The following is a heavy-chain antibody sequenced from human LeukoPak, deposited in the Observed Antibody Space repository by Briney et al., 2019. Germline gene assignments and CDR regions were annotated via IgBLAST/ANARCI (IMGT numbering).Heavy chain of an antibody. CDR3: AKSSGARWELLRHSYYYMDV. CDR2: ISYDGSNK. Sequence: GGSLRLSCAASGFTFSSYGMHWVRQAPGKGLEWVAVISYDGSNKYYADSVKGRFTISRDNAKNSLYLQMSSLRSEDTAVYYCAKSSGARWELLRHSYYYMDVWGKGTTVTVSS. CDR1: GFTFSSYG. J-gene: IGHJ6*03. D-gene: IGHD1-26*01. V-gene: IGHV3-30*18.